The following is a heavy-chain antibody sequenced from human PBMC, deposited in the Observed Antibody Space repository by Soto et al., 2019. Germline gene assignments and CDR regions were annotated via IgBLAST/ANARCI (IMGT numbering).Heavy chain of an antibody. CDR3: AKDLYDRLVMAFEM. D-gene: IGHD3-22*01. V-gene: IGHV3-23*01. CDR1: GFTFSSYA. CDR2: ISGSGGST. J-gene: IGHJ3*02. Sequence: GGSLRLSCAASGFTFSSYAMSWVRQAPGKGLEWVSAISGSGGSTYYADSVKGRFTISRDNSKNTLYLQRNSLRAEDTAVYYCAKDLYDRLVMAFEMWYQGTMVTVSS.